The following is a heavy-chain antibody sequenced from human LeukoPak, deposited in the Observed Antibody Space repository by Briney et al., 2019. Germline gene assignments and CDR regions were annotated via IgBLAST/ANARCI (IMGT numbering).Heavy chain of an antibody. V-gene: IGHV1-69*04. CDR3: ARESLGGYYDSSGYYGGYDAFDI. CDR2: IIPILGIA. D-gene: IGHD3-22*01. J-gene: IGHJ3*02. CDR1: GGTFSSYA. Sequence: ASVKVSCKASGGTFSSYAISWVRQAPGPGLEWMGRIIPILGIATYAQKFQGRVTITADKSTSTAYMELSSLRSEDTAVYYCARESLGGYYDSSGYYGGYDAFDIWGQGTMVTVSS.